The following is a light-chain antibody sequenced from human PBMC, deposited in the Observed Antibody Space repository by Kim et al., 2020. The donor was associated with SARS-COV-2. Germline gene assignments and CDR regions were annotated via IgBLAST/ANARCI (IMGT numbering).Light chain of an antibody. Sequence: SYELTQPPSVSVSPGQTASITCSGDKLGNKYACWYQQKPGQSPVLVIYQDSKRPSGIPERFSGSNSGNTATLTISGTQAMDEADYYCQAWDGGTVVFGGGTQLTVL. CDR1: KLGNKY. J-gene: IGLJ2*01. V-gene: IGLV3-1*01. CDR2: QDS. CDR3: QAWDGGTVV.